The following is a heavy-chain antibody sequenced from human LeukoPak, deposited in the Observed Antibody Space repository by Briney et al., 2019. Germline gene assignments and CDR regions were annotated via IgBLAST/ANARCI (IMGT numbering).Heavy chain of an antibody. CDR3: ARAPPYGLNYYYGMDV. J-gene: IGHJ6*02. CDR1: GGSLSSSSYY. CDR2: IYYSGST. Sequence: SETLSLTCTVSGGSLSSSSYYWGWIRQPPGKGLEWIGYIYYSGSTNYNPSLKSRVTISVDTSKNQFSLKLSSVTAADTAVYYCARAPPYGLNYYYGMDVWGQGTTVTVSS. V-gene: IGHV4-61*01. D-gene: IGHD4-17*01.